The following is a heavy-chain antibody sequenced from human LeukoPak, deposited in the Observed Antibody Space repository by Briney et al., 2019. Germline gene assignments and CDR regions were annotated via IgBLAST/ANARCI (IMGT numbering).Heavy chain of an antibody. V-gene: IGHV1-69*04. D-gene: IGHD3-22*01. CDR1: GGTSSSYA. J-gene: IGHJ4*02. CDR2: IIPILGIA. CDR3: ASRVPDSSGYYSFDY. Sequence: ASVKVSCKASGGTSSSYAISWVRQAPGQGLEWMGRIIPILGIANYAQKFQGRVTITADKSTSTAYMELSSLRSEDTAVYYCASRVPDSSGYYSFDYWGQGTLVTVSS.